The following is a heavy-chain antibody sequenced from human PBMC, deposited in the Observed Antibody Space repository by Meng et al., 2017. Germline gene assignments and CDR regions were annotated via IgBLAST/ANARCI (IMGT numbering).Heavy chain of an antibody. CDR3: AKPPYDSSGYYYDY. Sequence: QVQVVESGGGVVQPVRSLRVSCPASGFTFSSNGMHGVPQAPGKGLEWVAVIPYDVTNKYDEDSLKGRFTISRDNSKNTLYLQMNSLRDEDTAVYYCAKPPYDSSGYYYDYWGQGTLVTVSS. D-gene: IGHD3-22*01. V-gene: IGHV3-30*18. J-gene: IGHJ4*02. CDR1: GFTFSSNG. CDR2: IPYDVTNK.